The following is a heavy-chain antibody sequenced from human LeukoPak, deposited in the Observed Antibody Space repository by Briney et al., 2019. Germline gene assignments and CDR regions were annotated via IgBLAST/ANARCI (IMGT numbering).Heavy chain of an antibody. V-gene: IGHV4-34*01. D-gene: IGHD6-19*01. CDR3: ARLRGQWLVAGFFDY. Sequence: PSETLSLTCAVHGGSFSGYYWSWIRQPPGKGLEWIGEINHSGSTNYNPSLKSRVTISVDTSKNQFSLKLSSVTAADTAVYYCARLRGQWLVAGFFDYWGQGTLVTVSS. CDR2: INHSGST. CDR1: GGSFSGYY. J-gene: IGHJ4*02.